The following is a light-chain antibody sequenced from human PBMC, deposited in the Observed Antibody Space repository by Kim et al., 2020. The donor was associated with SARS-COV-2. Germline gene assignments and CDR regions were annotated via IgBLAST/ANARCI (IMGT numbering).Light chain of an antibody. Sequence: GKTVIIPCTRSSGSISSDFVQWFQQRPGTSPTTVIYEDIVSPSGGPGRFSGFVDSSSSSASLTISGLKTEDEADYYCQSYHDNAWVFGGGTQLAVL. CDR2: EDI. CDR3: QSYHDNAWV. CDR1: SGSISSDF. J-gene: IGLJ3*02. V-gene: IGLV6-57*01.